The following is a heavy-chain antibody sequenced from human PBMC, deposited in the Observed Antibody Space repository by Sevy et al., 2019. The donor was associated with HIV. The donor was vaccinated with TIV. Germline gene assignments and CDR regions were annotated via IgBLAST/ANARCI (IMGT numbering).Heavy chain of an antibody. CDR1: GGSISDYY. D-gene: IGHD3-10*01. Sequence: SDTLSLICIVSGGSISDYYYNWIRQAAGKRLEWIGRVYTSGRTTYNPSLKSRVTMSIDASKNQFSLNLSSVTAADTAVYYCASLDGAWGQGTLVTVSS. CDR3: ASLDGA. CDR2: VYTSGRT. J-gene: IGHJ5*02. V-gene: IGHV4-4*07.